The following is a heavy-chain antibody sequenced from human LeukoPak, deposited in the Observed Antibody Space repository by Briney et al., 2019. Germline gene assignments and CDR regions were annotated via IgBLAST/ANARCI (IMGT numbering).Heavy chain of an antibody. Sequence: SETLSLTCAVYGGSFSGYYWSWIRQPPGKGLEWIGKINHSGSTNYNPSLKSRVTISVDTSKSQFSLKLTSVPAADTAVYYCARGKAVDVWGHGTTVTVSS. D-gene: IGHD6-19*01. CDR2: INHSGST. V-gene: IGHV4-34*01. J-gene: IGHJ6*02. CDR1: GGSFSGYY. CDR3: ARGKAVDV.